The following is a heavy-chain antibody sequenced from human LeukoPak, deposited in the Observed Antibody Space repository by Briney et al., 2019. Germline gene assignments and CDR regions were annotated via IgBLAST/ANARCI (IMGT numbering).Heavy chain of an antibody. D-gene: IGHD6-6*01. J-gene: IGHJ4*02. V-gene: IGHV3-23*01. CDR2: INNSGGGT. CDR1: GFTFSSYA. CDR3: ATGADYGSSSYGY. Sequence: GGSLRLSCTASGFTFSSYAVSWVRQAPGKGLEWVSTINNSGGGTYYADSVKGRFTFSKDNSNTVYLQMNRLRVEDTAVYYCATGADYGSSSYGYWGQGTLVTVSS.